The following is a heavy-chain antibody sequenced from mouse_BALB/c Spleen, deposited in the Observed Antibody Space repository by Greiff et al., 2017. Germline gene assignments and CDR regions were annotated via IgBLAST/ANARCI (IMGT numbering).Heavy chain of an antibody. CDR1: GFNIKDYY. D-gene: IGHD1-1*01. Sequence: VQLQQSGAELVRSGASVKLSCTASGFNIKDYYMHWVKQRPEQGLEWIGWIDPENGDTEYAPKFQGKATMTADTSSNTAYLQLSSLTSEDTAVYYCNAGYGFDYWGQGTTRTVAS. V-gene: IGHV14-4*02. CDR3: NAGYGFDY. CDR2: IDPENGDT. J-gene: IGHJ2*01.